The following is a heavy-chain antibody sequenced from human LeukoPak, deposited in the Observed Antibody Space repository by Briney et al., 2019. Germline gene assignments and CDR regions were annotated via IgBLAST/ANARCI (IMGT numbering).Heavy chain of an antibody. CDR3: ARLSELDDSSGSYYFDY. CDR2: INHSGST. D-gene: IGHD3-22*01. V-gene: IGHV4-38-2*02. J-gene: IGHJ4*02. Sequence: SETLSLTCTVSGYSINSGYYWSWIRQPAGKGLEWIGEINHSGSTNYNPSLKSRVTISVDTSKNQFSLKLSSVTAADTAVYYCARLSELDDSSGSYYFDYWGQGTLVTVSS. CDR1: GYSINSGYY.